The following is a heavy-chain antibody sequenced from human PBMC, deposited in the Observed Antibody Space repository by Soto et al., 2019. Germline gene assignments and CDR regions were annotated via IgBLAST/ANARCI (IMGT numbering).Heavy chain of an antibody. CDR2: ISYDGSNK. V-gene: IGHV3-30*18. CDR3: AKDPKHIVATMTNYFDY. CDR1: GFTFSSYG. J-gene: IGHJ4*02. Sequence: GGSLRLSCAAPGFTFSSYGMHWVRQAPGKGLEWVAVISYDGSNKYYADSVKGRFTISRDNSKNTLYLQMNSLRAEDTAVYYCAKDPKHIVATMTNYFDYWGQGTLVTVSS. D-gene: IGHD5-12*01.